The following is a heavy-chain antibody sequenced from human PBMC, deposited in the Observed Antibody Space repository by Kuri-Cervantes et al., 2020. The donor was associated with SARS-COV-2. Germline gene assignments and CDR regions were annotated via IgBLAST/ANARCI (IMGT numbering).Heavy chain of an antibody. Sequence: ASVKVSCKASGYTFTGYNIHWVRQAPGQGLEWMGWINPNSGGTSYAQNFQGWVTMTRDTSISTAYMELSRLRSDDTAVYYCARGMVRGIIQYYYYAMDVWGQGTTVTVSS. J-gene: IGHJ6*02. D-gene: IGHD3-10*01. CDR2: INPNSGGT. V-gene: IGHV1-2*04. CDR3: ARGMVRGIIQYYYYAMDV. CDR1: GYTFTGYN.